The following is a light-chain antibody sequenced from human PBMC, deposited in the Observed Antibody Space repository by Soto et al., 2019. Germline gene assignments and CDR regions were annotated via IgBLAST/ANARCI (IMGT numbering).Light chain of an antibody. V-gene: IGKV3-15*01. J-gene: IGKJ5*01. CDR3: QQCHKWPRIT. CDR1: ENVDTN. Sequence: EIVMTQSPATLSVSPGEGATLSCRASENVDTNLAWYQHKPGQAPRLLIYGASTRAAGVPARFSGSGSGTEFTLTISSLEAEEVAVYYCQQCHKWPRITFGPGTRLE. CDR2: GAS.